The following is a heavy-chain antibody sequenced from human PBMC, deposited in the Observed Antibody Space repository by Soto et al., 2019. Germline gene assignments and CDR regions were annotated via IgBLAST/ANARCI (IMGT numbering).Heavy chain of an antibody. CDR2: IKQDGSEK. CDR1: GFTFSSYW. V-gene: IGHV3-7*01. Sequence: EVQLVESGGGLVQPGGSLRLSCAASGFTFSSYWMSWVRQAPGKGLEWVANIKQDGSEKYYVDSVKGRFTISRDNAKNSLYLQMNSLRAEDTAVYYCAREEVGVPLPQLVLTYYYYMDVWGKGTTVTVSS. J-gene: IGHJ6*03. D-gene: IGHD6-13*01. CDR3: AREEVGVPLPQLVLTYYYYMDV.